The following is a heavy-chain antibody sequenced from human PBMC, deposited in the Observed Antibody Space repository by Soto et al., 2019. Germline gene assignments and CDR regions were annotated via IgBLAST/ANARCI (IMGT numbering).Heavy chain of an antibody. CDR1: GYSFTSYW. Sequence: PGESLKLSCKGSGYSFTSYWIGWVRQMPGKGLEWMGIIYPGDSDTRYSPSFQGQVTISADKSISTAYLQWSSLKASDTAMYYCATGPTYYYGSGSYGYYYYGMDVWGQGTTVTVSS. D-gene: IGHD3-10*01. J-gene: IGHJ6*02. CDR3: ATGPTYYYGSGSYGYYYYGMDV. V-gene: IGHV5-51*01. CDR2: IYPGDSDT.